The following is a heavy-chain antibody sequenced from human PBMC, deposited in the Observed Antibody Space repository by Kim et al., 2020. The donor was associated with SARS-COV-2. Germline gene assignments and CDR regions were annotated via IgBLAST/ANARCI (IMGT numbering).Heavy chain of an antibody. Sequence: GGSLRLSCAASRFTFSNYIMHWVRQAPGKGLEWVAVISYDGNNEYYADSVKGRFTISRDNSKNTLYLQMNSLRGDDTAVYYCARDALRTSTFERYFDYWGQGTLVTVSS. CDR2: ISYDGNNE. V-gene: IGHV3-30-3*01. J-gene: IGHJ4*02. CDR3: ARDALRTSTFERYFDY. CDR1: RFTFSNYI. D-gene: IGHD3-16*02.